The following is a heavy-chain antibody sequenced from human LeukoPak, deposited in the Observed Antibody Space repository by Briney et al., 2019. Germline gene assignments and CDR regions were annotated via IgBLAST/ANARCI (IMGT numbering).Heavy chain of an antibody. CDR3: ANSDYDSSGYYGGFDY. J-gene: IGHJ4*02. V-gene: IGHV3-23*01. CDR2: IIGSGGST. D-gene: IGHD3-22*01. CDR1: GLTFRSYA. Sequence: PGGSLRLSCAAPGLTFRSYAMSWVRQAPGKGLEWVSAIIGSGGSTYYADSVKGRFTISRDNSKNTLYVQMNRLRAEDTAVYYCANSDYDSSGYYGGFDYWGQGTLVTVSS.